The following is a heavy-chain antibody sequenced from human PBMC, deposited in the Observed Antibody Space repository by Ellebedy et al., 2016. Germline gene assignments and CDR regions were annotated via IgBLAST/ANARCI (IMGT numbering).Heavy chain of an antibody. Sequence: SETLSLXXTVSGGSISSYYWSWIRQPPGKGLEWIGYIYYSGSTYYNPSLKSRVTISVDTSKNQFSLKLSSVTAADTAVYYCARDTAMVHAYFDYWGQGTLVTVSS. V-gene: IGHV4-59*12. CDR2: IYYSGST. J-gene: IGHJ4*02. CDR3: ARDTAMVHAYFDY. CDR1: GGSISSYY. D-gene: IGHD5-18*01.